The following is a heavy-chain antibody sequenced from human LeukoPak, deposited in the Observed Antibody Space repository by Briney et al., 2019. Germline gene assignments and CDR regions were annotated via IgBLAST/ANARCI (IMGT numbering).Heavy chain of an antibody. D-gene: IGHD6-13*01. Sequence: ASVKVSCKASGYTFTSYDINWVRQATGQGLEWMGWMNPNSGNTSYAQKFQGRVTMTRNTSISTAYMELSSLRSEDTAVYYCASRLGLGIAAAGLLFYGWGEGTLVTVSS. J-gene: IGHJ4*02. V-gene: IGHV1-8*01. CDR3: ASRLGLGIAAAGLLFYG. CDR2: MNPNSGNT. CDR1: GYTFTSYD.